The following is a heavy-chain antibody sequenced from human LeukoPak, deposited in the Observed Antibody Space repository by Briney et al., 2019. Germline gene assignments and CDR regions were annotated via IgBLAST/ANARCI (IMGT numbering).Heavy chain of an antibody. CDR3: ARHLFGSVTHNVDY. CDR2: IGPSDSYT. Sequence: PGESLKISCKGSGYSFTTYWTTWVRQMPGKGLEWMGTIGPSDSYTNYSPSFQGHVSISVDKSISTVYLQWSSLKASDTAMYYCARHLFGSVTHNVDYWGQGTLVTVSS. V-gene: IGHV5-10-1*01. CDR1: GYSFTTYW. D-gene: IGHD3-10*01. J-gene: IGHJ4*02.